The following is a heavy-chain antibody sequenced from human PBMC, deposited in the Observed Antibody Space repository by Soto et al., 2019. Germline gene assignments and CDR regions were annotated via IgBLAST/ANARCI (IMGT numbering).Heavy chain of an antibody. D-gene: IGHD2-15*01. V-gene: IGHV4-34*01. CDR3: ARVVGVAIGFRGAFDP. J-gene: IGHJ5*02. CDR1: GGSFSGYY. CDR2: INHSGST. Sequence: PSETLSLTCAVYGGSFSGYYWSWIRQPPGRGLEWIGEINHSGSTNYNPSLNSRVTISVDTSKNQFSLKLSSVTAADTAVYYCARVVGVAIGFRGAFDPWGQGTLVTVSS.